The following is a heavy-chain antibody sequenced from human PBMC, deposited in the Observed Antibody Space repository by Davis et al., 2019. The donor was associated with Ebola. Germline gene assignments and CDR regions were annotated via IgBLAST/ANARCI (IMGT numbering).Heavy chain of an antibody. V-gene: IGHV4-39*01. CDR2: IYYSGST. J-gene: IGHJ6*02. Sequence: SETLSLTCTVSGGSISSGGYYWSWIRQPPGKGLEWIGSIYYSGSTYYNLSLKSRVTISVDTSKNQFSLKLSSVTAADTAVYYCARHLLSSGYLYYYYGMDVWGQGTTVTVSS. D-gene: IGHD3-22*01. CDR3: ARHLLSSGYLYYYYGMDV. CDR1: GGSISSGGYY.